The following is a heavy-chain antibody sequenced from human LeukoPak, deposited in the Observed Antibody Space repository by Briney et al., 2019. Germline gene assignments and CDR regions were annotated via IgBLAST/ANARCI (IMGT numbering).Heavy chain of an antibody. CDR3: ARGREEYYYDSSGYYY. J-gene: IGHJ4*02. CDR2: INPKSGYT. D-gene: IGHD3-22*01. Sequence: GSSVKVSCKASGYTFTTLDINWVRQATGQGLEWMGWINPKSGYTGYAQKFQGRVTITRDTSISTAYMELSSLRSEDTAVYYCARGREEYYYDSSGYYYWGQGTLVTVSS. CDR1: GYTFTTLD. V-gene: IGHV1-8*03.